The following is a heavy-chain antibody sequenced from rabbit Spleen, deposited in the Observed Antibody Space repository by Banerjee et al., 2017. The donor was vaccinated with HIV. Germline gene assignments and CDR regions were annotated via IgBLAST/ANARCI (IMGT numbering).Heavy chain of an antibody. CDR3: ARAGEGGDGYLNL. CDR2: INAITGKA. J-gene: IGHJ4*01. CDR1: GFSFSSSYW. Sequence: QEQLEESGGDLVKPEGSLTLTCTASGFSFSSSYWICWVRQAPGKGLEWIACINAITGKAVYASWAKGRFTFSKTSSTTVTLQMTSLTAADTATYFCARAGEGGDGYLNLWGPGTLVTVS. V-gene: IGHV1S45*01. D-gene: IGHD5-1*01.